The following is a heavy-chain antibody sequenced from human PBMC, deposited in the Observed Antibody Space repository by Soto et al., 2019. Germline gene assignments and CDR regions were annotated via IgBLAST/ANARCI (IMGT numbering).Heavy chain of an antibody. CDR3: ATDDSSVLEYFDY. V-gene: IGHV3-11*06. D-gene: IGHD3-22*01. J-gene: IGHJ4*02. CDR2: ISSSTFYT. CDR1: GFSFSDHY. Sequence: GGSLRLSCAASGFSFSDHYMSWIRQAPGKGLEWVSYISSSTFYTNYADSVKGRFTISRDNAKNSLYLQMNSLRAEDTAVYYCATDDSSVLEYFDYWGQGIMVTVYS.